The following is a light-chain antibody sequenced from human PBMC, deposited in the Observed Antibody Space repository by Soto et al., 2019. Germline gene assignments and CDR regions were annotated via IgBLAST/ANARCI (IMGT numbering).Light chain of an antibody. CDR2: GVF. V-gene: IGKV3-20*01. CDR1: RDAYNGY. J-gene: IGKJ1*01. Sequence: EIIITQSPGTLSVSPGERATLSCRASRDAYNGYLAWYQQRPGQAPRLLIYGVFRRANGIPDRFSGSGSGTDFTLTISRLEPEDFAVYYCQQYGSSRTWTFGQGTKVDIK. CDR3: QQYGSSRTWT.